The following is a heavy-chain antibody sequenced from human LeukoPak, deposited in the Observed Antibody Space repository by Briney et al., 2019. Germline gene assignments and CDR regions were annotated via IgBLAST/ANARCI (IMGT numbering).Heavy chain of an antibody. V-gene: IGHV3-74*01. D-gene: IGHD3-22*01. CDR1: GFTFSSYG. CDR3: ARVLSGSWDWFDP. Sequence: GGSLRLSCAASGFTFSSYGMHWVRQAPGKGLEWVSRINPDGSTTTYADSVKGRFTISRDNAKNTVYLQMNSLRAEDTAVYYCARVLSGSWDWFDPWGQGTLVNVSS. J-gene: IGHJ5*02. CDR2: INPDGSTT.